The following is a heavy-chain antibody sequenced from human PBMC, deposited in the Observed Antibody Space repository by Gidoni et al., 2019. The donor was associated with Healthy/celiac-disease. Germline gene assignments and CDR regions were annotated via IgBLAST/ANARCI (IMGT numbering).Heavy chain of an antibody. CDR3: AKDGCGGDCYSDLDY. Sequence: QVQLLESGGGVVQPGRSLRLSCAASGFTFSSYGMHWVRQAPGKGLEWVAVISYDGSNKYYADSVKGRFTISRDNSKNTLYLQMNSLRAEDTAVYYCAKDGCGGDCYSDLDYWGQGTLVTVSS. J-gene: IGHJ4*02. CDR2: ISYDGSNK. D-gene: IGHD2-21*02. CDR1: GFTFSSYG. V-gene: IGHV3-30*18.